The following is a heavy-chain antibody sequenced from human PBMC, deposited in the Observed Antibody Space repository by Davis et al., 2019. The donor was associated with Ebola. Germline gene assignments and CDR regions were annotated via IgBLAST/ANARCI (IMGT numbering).Heavy chain of an antibody. CDR1: GNRVSRHSAA. CDR3: ARGWLRSGFHS. D-gene: IGHD5-24*01. CDR2: TYYNSKWYN. Sequence: HSQTPSLTCAISGNRVSRHSAACNWTRQSPSRGLEWLGRTYYNSKWYNDYAPSVKSRITINADTAKNQFSLQLNSVSPEDTAVYYCARGWLRSGFHSWGQGTLVTVSS. J-gene: IGHJ4*02. V-gene: IGHV6-1*01.